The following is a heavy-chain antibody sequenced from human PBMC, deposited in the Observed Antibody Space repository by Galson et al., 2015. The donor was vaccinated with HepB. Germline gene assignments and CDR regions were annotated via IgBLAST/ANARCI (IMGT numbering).Heavy chain of an antibody. CDR1: GFTFTTSA. Sequence: SVKVSCKASGFTFTTSAIRWVRQARGQRLEWIGWIVLGSGSTNCAQKFQERVTITRDMSTSTAQMELSSLRSEDTAIYHCAALLGAPSGRDYYYYMDVWGKGTTVTVSS. D-gene: IGHD1-26*01. CDR3: AALLGAPSGRDYYYYMDV. CDR2: IVLGSGST. J-gene: IGHJ6*03. V-gene: IGHV1-58*02.